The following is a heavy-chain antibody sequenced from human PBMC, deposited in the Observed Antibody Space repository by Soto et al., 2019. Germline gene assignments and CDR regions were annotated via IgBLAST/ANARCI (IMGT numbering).Heavy chain of an antibody. D-gene: IGHD3-22*01. CDR2: INPSGGST. CDR1: GYTFTSYY. CDR3: ARTPYSSGLHTTVNLFDP. V-gene: IGHV1-46*01. J-gene: IGHJ5*02. Sequence: GASVKVSCKASGYTFTSYYMHWVRQAPGQGLEWMGIINPSGGSTSYAQKFQGRVTMTRDTSTSTVYMELSSLRSEDTAVYYCARTPYSSGLHTTVNLFDPWGQGTLVTVSS.